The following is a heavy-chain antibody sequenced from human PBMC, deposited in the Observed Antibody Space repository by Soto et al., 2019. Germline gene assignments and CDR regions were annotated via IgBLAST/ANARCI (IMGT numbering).Heavy chain of an antibody. V-gene: IGHV3-33*01. D-gene: IGHD5-12*01. CDR3: ARSRDGYNHRLNS. J-gene: IGHJ4*02. CDR2: IYYDESDK. CDR1: GFYLSSSG. Sequence: QVPLVESGGGVIQPGRSLRLSCAASGFYLSSSGMHWVRQAPGKGLEWVAVIYYDESDKVYSDSVRGRFTVSKDDSKNTLYLQMTSLRAEGTAMYFCARSRDGYNHRLNSWGQGTLVTVSS.